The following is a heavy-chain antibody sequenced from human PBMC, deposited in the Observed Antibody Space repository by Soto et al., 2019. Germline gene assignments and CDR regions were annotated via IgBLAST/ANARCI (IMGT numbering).Heavy chain of an antibody. CDR3: ARDRYYGSGTYYNFYYGMDV. Sequence: SETLSLTCSVSGGSISSCDYYWNWIRQPPWKGLDWIGYIYYSGNTYYNPSLRSRVTISLDRSENQFSLKLSFVTAADTAVYYCARDRYYGSGTYYNFYYGMDVWGQGTTVTVSS. D-gene: IGHD3-10*01. CDR2: IYYSGNT. J-gene: IGHJ6*02. CDR1: GGSISSCDYY. V-gene: IGHV4-30-4*01.